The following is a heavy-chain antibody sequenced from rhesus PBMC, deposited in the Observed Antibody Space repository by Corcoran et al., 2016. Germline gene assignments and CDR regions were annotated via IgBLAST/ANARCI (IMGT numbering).Heavy chain of an antibody. CDR3: ARDEYYYSGSFPAY. CDR1: GFSFRDYY. CDR2: ISYTGGST. Sequence: EVQLVESGGGLAKPGGSLRLSCAASGFSFRDYYMYWVRQAPGKGLELVSGISYTGGSTYYADSVKCRVTIARENAKNTLYLQMDSLRAEDTAVYYCARDEYYYSGSFPAYWGQGVLVTVAS. J-gene: IGHJ4*01. D-gene: IGHD3-16*01. V-gene: IGHV3S18*01.